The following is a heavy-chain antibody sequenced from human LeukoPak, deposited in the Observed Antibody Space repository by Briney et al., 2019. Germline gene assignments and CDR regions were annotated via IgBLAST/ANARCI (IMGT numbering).Heavy chain of an antibody. CDR1: GYPISSGYY. CDR2: IYHSGST. D-gene: IGHD1-14*01. Sequence: SETLSLTCTVSGYPISSGYYWGWIRQPPGKGLEWIGSIYHSGSTYYNPFLKSRVTISVDTSKNQFSLKLSSVTAADTAVYYCARAPPSPPRTQGAFDIWGQGTMVTVSS. J-gene: IGHJ3*02. CDR3: ARAPPSPPRTQGAFDI. V-gene: IGHV4-38-2*02.